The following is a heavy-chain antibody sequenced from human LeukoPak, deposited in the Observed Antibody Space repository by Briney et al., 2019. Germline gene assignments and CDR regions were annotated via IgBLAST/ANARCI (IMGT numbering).Heavy chain of an antibody. J-gene: IGHJ4*02. V-gene: IGHV3-21*01. Sequence: PGGSLRLSCPASGFTFSSYEMNWVRQAPGKGLERVSSISSSSNYIYYADSMKGRFTISRDNAKNSLYLQMNSLRAEDTAVYYCARNKKGDRYTYGHDYWGQGTLVTVSS. D-gene: IGHD5-18*01. CDR1: GFTFSSYE. CDR2: ISSSSNYI. CDR3: ARNKKGDRYTYGHDY.